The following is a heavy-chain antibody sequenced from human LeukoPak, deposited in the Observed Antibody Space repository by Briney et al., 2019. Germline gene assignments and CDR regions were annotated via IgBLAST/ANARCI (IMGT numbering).Heavy chain of an antibody. CDR1: GGSISSGGYY. CDR3: AGFATYYYDSSGHDAFGI. V-gene: IGHV4-31*03. Sequence: SETLSLTCTVSGGSISSGGYYWSWIRQHPGKGLEWIGYIYYSGSTYYNPSLKSRVTISVDTSKNQFSLKLSSVTAADTAVYYCAGFATYYYDSSGHDAFGIWGQGTMATVSS. J-gene: IGHJ3*02. CDR2: IYYSGST. D-gene: IGHD3-22*01.